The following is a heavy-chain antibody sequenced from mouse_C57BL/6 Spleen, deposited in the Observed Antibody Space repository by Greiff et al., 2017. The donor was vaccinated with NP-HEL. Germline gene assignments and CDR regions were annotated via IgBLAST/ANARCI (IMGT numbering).Heavy chain of an antibody. V-gene: IGHV1-54*01. CDR3: ARGDYYGSIDY. Sequence: QVQLQQSGAELVRPGTSVKVSCKASGYAFTNYLIEWVKQRPGQGLEWIGVINPGSGGTNYNEKFKGKATLTADKSSSTAYMQLSSLTSEDSAVYFWARGDYYGSIDYWGQGTTLTVSS. CDR2: INPGSGGT. J-gene: IGHJ2*01. D-gene: IGHD1-1*01. CDR1: GYAFTNYL.